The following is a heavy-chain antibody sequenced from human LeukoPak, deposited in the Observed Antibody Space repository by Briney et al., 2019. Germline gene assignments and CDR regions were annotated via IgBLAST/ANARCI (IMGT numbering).Heavy chain of an antibody. V-gene: IGHV3-13*04. CDR3: AKNRDYVSFDY. D-gene: IGHD4-17*01. CDR1: GFSFGNYD. Sequence: GGSLRLSCAASGFSFGNYDMHWVRQPTGKGLEWVSAIGTNGDTHYPDSVKGRFTISRDNSKNTLYLQMNSLRAEDTAVYYCAKNRDYVSFDYWGQGTLVTVSS. J-gene: IGHJ4*02. CDR2: IGTNGDT.